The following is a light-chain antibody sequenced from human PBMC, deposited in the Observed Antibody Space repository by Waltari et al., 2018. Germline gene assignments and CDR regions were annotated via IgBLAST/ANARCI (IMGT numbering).Light chain of an antibody. CDR1: QSIIIW. Sequence: QMTQSPSTLSASVGDRVSITCRASQSIIIWLAWYQQRSGKAPKLLISKSSSLESGVPSRFSGSGSGTEFTLTITNLHPDDFATYYCQHYDNYPVAFGQGTKLEIK. V-gene: IGKV1-5*03. CDR3: QHYDNYPVA. CDR2: KSS. J-gene: IGKJ2*01.